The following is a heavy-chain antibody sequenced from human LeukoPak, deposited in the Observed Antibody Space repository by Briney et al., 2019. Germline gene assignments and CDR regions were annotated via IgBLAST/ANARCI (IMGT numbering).Heavy chain of an antibody. V-gene: IGHV4-30-4*08. J-gene: IGHJ6*04. D-gene: IGHD3-3*01. CDR1: GGSISSGDYY. CDR2: IYYSGST. Sequence: PSQTLSLTCTVSGGSISSGDYYWSWIRQPPGKGLEWIGYIYYSGSTYYNPSLKSRVTISVDTSKNQFSLKLSSVTAADTAVYYCARYYDFWSGYPQDSGMDVWGKGTTVTVSS. CDR3: ARYYDFWSGYPQDSGMDV.